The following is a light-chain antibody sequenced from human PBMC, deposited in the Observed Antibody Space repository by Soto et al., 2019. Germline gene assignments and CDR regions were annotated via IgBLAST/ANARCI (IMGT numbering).Light chain of an antibody. CDR2: GES. V-gene: IGKV3-20*01. CDR3: QKYATSPGT. J-gene: IGKJ1*01. CDR1: QSVSSSY. Sequence: EIVLTQSPGTLSLSPGERATLSCRASQSVSSSYLAWYQQKTGQAPSLLIFGESSRATGIPDRFSGSGSGTDFTLTISGLEPEDFAVYYCQKYATSPGTCGQGTKVDIK.